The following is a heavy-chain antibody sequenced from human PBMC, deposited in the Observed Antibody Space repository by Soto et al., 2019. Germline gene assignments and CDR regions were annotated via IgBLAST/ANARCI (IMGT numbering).Heavy chain of an antibody. CDR2: ISYDGSNK. CDR3: ARDPGEYDDSSGYPTD. J-gene: IGHJ4*02. Sequence: LRLSCAASGFTFSSYAMHRVRQALGKGLEWVAVISYDGSNKYYADSVKGRFTISRDNSKNTLYLQMNSLRAEDTAVYYCARDPGEYDDSSGYPTDWGQGTLVTVSS. V-gene: IGHV3-30-3*01. D-gene: IGHD3-22*01. CDR1: GFTFSSYA.